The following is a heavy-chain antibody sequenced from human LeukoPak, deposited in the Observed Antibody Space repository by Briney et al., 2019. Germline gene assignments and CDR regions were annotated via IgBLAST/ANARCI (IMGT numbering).Heavy chain of an antibody. CDR2: THYSGST. CDR3: ARQYDFWSGLFDY. CDR1: GGSISSYY. J-gene: IGHJ4*02. D-gene: IGHD3-3*01. Sequence: KSSETLSLTCTVSGGSISSYYWSWIRQPPGKGLEWIGYTHYSGSTNYNPSLKSRVTISVDTSKNQFSLKLSSVTAADTAVYYCARQYDFWSGLFDYWGQGTLVTVSS. V-gene: IGHV4-59*01.